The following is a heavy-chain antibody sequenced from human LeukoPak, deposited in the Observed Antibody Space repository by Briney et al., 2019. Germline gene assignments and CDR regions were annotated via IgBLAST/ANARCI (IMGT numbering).Heavy chain of an antibody. J-gene: IGHJ3*02. CDR1: RFTFYSYD. V-gene: IGHV3-23*01. CDR2: ISGSGVST. Sequence: GVSLRLSCAASRFTFYSYDMIGLRQAPGKEVVGFLDISGSGVSTYYEDSVKGRFTISRDNSKNTLYLQMNSLRAEDTAGYYCAKAVWGIAARDAFDIWGEGTMVTVSS. D-gene: IGHD6-6*01. CDR3: AKAVWGIAARDAFDI.